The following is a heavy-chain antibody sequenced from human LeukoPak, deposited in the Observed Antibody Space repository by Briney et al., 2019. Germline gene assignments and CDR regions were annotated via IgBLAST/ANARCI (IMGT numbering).Heavy chain of an antibody. V-gene: IGHV4-59*01. Sequence: PSETLSLTCTVSGGSISSYYWSWVRQPPGKGLEWIGYIYYSGSTNYNPSLKSRVTISVDTSKNQFSLKLSSVTAADTAVYYCARLGVTMVRGVMGYYYMDVWGKGTTVTVSS. CDR2: IYYSGST. D-gene: IGHD3-10*01. CDR1: GGSISSYY. J-gene: IGHJ6*03. CDR3: ARLGVTMVRGVMGYYYMDV.